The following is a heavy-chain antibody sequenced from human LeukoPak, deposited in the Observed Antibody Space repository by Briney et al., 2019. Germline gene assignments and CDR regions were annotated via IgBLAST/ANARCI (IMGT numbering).Heavy chain of an antibody. CDR3: ARVGYCSSSTCRNYFDY. J-gene: IGHJ4*02. Sequence: GGSLRLSCAASGFTFSSYSMNWVRQAPGKGLEWVSSISSSSSYIYYADSVKGRFTISRDNAKNSLYLQMNSLRAEDTAVYYCARVGYCSSSTCRNYFDYWGQGTLVTVSS. CDR2: ISSSSSYI. V-gene: IGHV3-21*01. CDR1: GFTFSSYS. D-gene: IGHD2-2*01.